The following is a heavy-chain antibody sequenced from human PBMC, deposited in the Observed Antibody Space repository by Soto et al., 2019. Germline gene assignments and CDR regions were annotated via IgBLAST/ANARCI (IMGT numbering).Heavy chain of an antibody. D-gene: IGHD2-21*02. CDR2: MSYDGRNK. CDR3: SKDDAADCGGDCYSNFVY. CDR1: GFTFSSYG. V-gene: IGHV3-30*18. Sequence: GGSLRLSCAASGFTFSSYGMHWVRQAPGKGLEWVALMSYDGRNKYYADSVKGRFTISRDSSKNTLYLQMNSLRAEDTAVYYFSKDDAADCGGDCYSNFVYWDQGTLVTVSS. J-gene: IGHJ4*01.